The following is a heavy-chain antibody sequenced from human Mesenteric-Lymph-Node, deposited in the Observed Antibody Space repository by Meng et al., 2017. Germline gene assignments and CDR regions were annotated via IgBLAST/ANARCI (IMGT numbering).Heavy chain of an antibody. J-gene: IGHJ4*02. CDR3: TRADIAAAGTGGY. Sequence: QGQLVQSRAEVKKPGASVKVSRKATGYTFSNYGISWVRQAPGQGLEWMGWISGYSGNKKYAQKLQGRVTMTTDTSTNTAYMELRSLRSDDTAAYYCTRADIAAAGTGGYWGQGTLVTVSS. D-gene: IGHD6-13*01. CDR2: ISGYSGNK. V-gene: IGHV1-18*01. CDR1: GYTFSNYG.